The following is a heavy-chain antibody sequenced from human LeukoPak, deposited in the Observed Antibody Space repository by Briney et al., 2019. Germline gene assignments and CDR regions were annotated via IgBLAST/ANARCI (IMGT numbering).Heavy chain of an antibody. D-gene: IGHD3-16*01. V-gene: IGHV3-30*04. Sequence: GGSLRLSCAASGFTFNSYALHWVRQAPGKGLEWVAVISYDASDKYYADSVKGRFTISRDDSKNTLYLQMNSLRAEDTAVYYCTRPRGYDYVWGSSPGYWGQGTLVTVSS. CDR3: TRPRGYDYVWGSSPGY. CDR2: ISYDASDK. J-gene: IGHJ4*02. CDR1: GFTFNSYA.